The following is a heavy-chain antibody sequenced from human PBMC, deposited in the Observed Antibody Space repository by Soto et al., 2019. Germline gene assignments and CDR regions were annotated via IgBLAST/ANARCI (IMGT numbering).Heavy chain of an antibody. J-gene: IGHJ3*02. D-gene: IGHD2-15*01. CDR2: IKSKTDGGTT. V-gene: IGHV3-15*01. CDR1: GFTFSNAW. Sequence: GGSLRLSCAASGFTFSNAWMSWVRQAPGKGLEWVGRIKSKTDGGTTDYAAPVKGRFTISRDDSKNTLYLQMNSLKTEDTAVYYCSTALLGVVVVVADAFDIWGQGTMVTVSS. CDR3: STALLGVVVVVADAFDI.